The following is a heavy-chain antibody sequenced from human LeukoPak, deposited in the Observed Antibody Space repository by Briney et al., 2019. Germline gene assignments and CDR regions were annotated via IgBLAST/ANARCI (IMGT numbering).Heavy chain of an antibody. CDR2: ISRSSSYI. CDR3: AIVAPYNWKNGDYYGMDV. D-gene: IGHD1/OR15-1a*01. V-gene: IGHV3-21*01. CDR1: GFTFSSYC. Sequence: PGGSLTLSCAASGFTFSSYCMNWVHQPPGKGLEWVSSISRSSSYIYYADLKKGRFTFSRNYAKNLLFLQMNGLTADAAALYYGAIVAPYNWKNGDYYGMDVWGQGTTVTVSS. J-gene: IGHJ6*02.